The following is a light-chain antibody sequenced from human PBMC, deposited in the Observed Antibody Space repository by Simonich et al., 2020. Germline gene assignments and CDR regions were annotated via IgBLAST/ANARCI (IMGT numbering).Light chain of an antibody. V-gene: IGKV3-15*01. J-gene: IGKJ1*01. CDR1: QSVSSN. Sequence: EIVMTQSPATLSVSPGERATHSCRASQSVSSNLAWYQQKPGQAPRLHIYGASTRATVIPARCSGSGSGTEFTLTISSMQSEDFAVYYCQQYNNWWTFGQGTKVEIK. CDR2: GAS. CDR3: QQYNNWWT.